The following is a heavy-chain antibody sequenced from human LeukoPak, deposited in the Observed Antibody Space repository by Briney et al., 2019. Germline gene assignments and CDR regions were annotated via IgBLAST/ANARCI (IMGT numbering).Heavy chain of an antibody. D-gene: IGHD6-13*01. J-gene: IGHJ4*02. Sequence: GGSLRLSCAASGFTVSSNYMSWVRQAPGKGLEWVSVIYSGGSTYYADSVKGRFTISRGNSKNTLYLQMNSLRAEDTAVYYCAREFMVAAADDWGQGTLVTVSS. CDR1: GFTVSSNY. V-gene: IGHV3-53*01. CDR3: AREFMVAAADD. CDR2: IYSGGST.